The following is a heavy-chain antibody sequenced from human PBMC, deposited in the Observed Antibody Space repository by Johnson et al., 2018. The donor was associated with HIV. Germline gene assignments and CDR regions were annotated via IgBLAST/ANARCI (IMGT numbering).Heavy chain of an antibody. CDR2: IRYDGTNK. Sequence: VQLMESGGGVVQPGGSLRLSCAASGFTFSNYGMHWVRQAPGKGLEWVAFIRYDGTNKYYTDSVKGRFTISRDNSKNTLYLQMNSLRAEDTAVYYCAKDPNPGGDAFDIWGQGTMVTVSS. J-gene: IGHJ3*02. D-gene: IGHD1-14*01. CDR1: GFTFSNYG. V-gene: IGHV3-30*02. CDR3: AKDPNPGGDAFDI.